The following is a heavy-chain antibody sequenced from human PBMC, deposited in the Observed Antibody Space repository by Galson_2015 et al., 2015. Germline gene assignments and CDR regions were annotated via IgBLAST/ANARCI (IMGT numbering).Heavy chain of an antibody. J-gene: IGHJ4*02. CDR3: TTTSEEDTAMVRHFDY. CDR1: GFTFSNAW. V-gene: IGHV3-15*01. Sequence: SLRLSCAASGFTFSNAWMSWVRQAPGKGLEWVGRIKSKTDGGTTDYAAPVKGRFTISRDDSKNTLYLQMNSLKTEDTAVYYCTTTSEEDTAMVRHFDYWGQGTLVTVSS. D-gene: IGHD5-18*01. CDR2: IKSKTDGGTT.